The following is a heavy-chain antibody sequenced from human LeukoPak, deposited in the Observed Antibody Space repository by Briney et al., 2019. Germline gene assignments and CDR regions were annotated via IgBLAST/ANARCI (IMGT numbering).Heavy chain of an antibody. D-gene: IGHD4-17*01. CDR2: INPDGSGT. J-gene: IGHJ4*02. CDR1: GFSFSPYW. V-gene: IGHV3-7*01. CDR3: ARLFGGVTTFDY. Sequence: GGSLRLSCAASGFSFSPYWMSWVRQGPGKGLDWVASINPDGSGTSYVDSVKGRFTISRDNDQNSLYLQMNSLSAEDTAVYYCARLFGGVTTFDYWGQGTLVTVSS.